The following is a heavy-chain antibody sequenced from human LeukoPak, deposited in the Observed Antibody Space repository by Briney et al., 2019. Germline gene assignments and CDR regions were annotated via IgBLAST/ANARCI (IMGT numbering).Heavy chain of an antibody. CDR3: AGGGYCSRASCFAPLFDF. CDR1: GGSISSGGYY. CDR2: IYYSGST. J-gene: IGHJ4*02. Sequence: ASETLSLTCTVSGGSISSGGYYWSWIRQHPGKGLEWIGYIYYSGSTYYNPSLKSRVTISVDTSKNQFSLKLSSVTAADTAVYYCAGGGYCSRASCFAPLFDFWGQGVLVTVSS. D-gene: IGHD2-2*01. V-gene: IGHV4-31*03.